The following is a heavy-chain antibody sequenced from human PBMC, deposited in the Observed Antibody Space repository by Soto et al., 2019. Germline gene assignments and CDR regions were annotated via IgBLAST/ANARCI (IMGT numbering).Heavy chain of an antibody. CDR3: ARDREDYGDYNYYYGMDV. V-gene: IGHV1-69*13. D-gene: IGHD4-17*01. Sequence: ASVKVSCKASGGTFSSYAISWVRQAPGQGLEWMGGIIPIFGTANYAQKFQGRVTITADESTSTAYMELSSLRSEDTAVYYCARDREDYGDYNYYYGMDVWGQGTTVTVSS. J-gene: IGHJ6*02. CDR2: IIPIFGTA. CDR1: GGTFSSYA.